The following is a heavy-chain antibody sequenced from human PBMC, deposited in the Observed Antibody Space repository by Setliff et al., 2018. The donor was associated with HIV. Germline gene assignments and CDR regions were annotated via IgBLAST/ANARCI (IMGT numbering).Heavy chain of an antibody. J-gene: IGHJ6*02. CDR2: MYPSGSS. V-gene: IGHV4-38-2*02. D-gene: IGHD2-2*01. CDR1: SYSVTSGYY. CDR3: ARVGYCSSTNCYWGRPSYGMGV. Sequence: SETLSLTCTVSSYSVTSGYYWAWIRQPPGKGLEWIGNMYPSGSSYFNPTLQSRVTMSADTSKKQFFLKLSSVTAADTAVYYCARVGYCSSTNCYWGRPSYGMGVWGQGTTVSVSS.